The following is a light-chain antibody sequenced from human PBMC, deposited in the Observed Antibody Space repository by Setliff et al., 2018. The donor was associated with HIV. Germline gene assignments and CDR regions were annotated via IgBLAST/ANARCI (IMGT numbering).Light chain of an antibody. Sequence: QSVLAQPDSVSGSPGQSLTISCTGTTRNVGGGHGYVSWYQQHAGKAPKLLIFEVTKRPSGVSSRFSGSKSGSTASLTISGLQAEDEADYFCSSYSYSTTLVFGGGTKVTVL. CDR1: TRNVGGGHGY. CDR3: SSYSYSTTLV. J-gene: IGLJ2*01. V-gene: IGLV2-14*03. CDR2: EVT.